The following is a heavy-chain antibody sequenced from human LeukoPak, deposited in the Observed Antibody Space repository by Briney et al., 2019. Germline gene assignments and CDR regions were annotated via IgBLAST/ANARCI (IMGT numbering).Heavy chain of an antibody. J-gene: IGHJ3*02. D-gene: IGHD3-9*01. Sequence: PSETLSLACTVSGGSIGSYYWSWIRQPPGKGLEWIGYIYYSGSTNYNPSLKSRVTISVDTSKNQFSLKLSSVTAADTAVYYCARDRSPYYDILTGTGDAFDIWGQGTMVTVSS. CDR3: ARDRSPYYDILTGTGDAFDI. CDR1: GGSIGSYY. CDR2: IYYSGST. V-gene: IGHV4-59*01.